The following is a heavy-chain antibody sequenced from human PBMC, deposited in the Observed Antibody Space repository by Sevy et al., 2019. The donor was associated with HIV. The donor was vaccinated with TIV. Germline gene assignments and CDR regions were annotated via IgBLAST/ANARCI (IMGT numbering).Heavy chain of an antibody. V-gene: IGHV3-73*01. CDR3: TRHGGDDAFDI. Sequence: GESLKISCAASGFTFSGSAMHWVRQASGKGLEWVGRIRSKANSYATAYAASVKGRFTISRDDSKNTAYLQMNSLKTEDTAVYYCTRHGGDDAFDIWGQGTMVPVSS. D-gene: IGHD3-16*01. J-gene: IGHJ3*02. CDR1: GFTFSGSA. CDR2: IRSKANSYAT.